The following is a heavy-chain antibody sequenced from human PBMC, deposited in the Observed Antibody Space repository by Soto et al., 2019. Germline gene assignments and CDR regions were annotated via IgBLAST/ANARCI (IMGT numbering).Heavy chain of an antibody. J-gene: IGHJ4*02. Sequence: GASVKVSCKASGYTFTGYYMHWVRQAPGQGLEWMGWINPNSGGTNYAQKFQGRVTMTRDTSISTAYMELSRLRSDDTAVYYCARDLGYYYDSSVDYWGQGTLVTVSS. CDR2: INPNSGGT. CDR1: GYTFTGYY. CDR3: ARDLGYYYDSSVDY. V-gene: IGHV1-2*02. D-gene: IGHD3-22*01.